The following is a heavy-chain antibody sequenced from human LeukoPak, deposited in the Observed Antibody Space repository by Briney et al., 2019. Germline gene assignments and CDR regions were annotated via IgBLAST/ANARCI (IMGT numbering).Heavy chain of an antibody. V-gene: IGHV3-48*03. D-gene: IGHD3-10*01. CDR3: AKTGSRDQGGLDY. CDR2: ISSSGSTI. Sequence: PGGSLRLSCAASGFTFSSYEMNWVRQAPGKGLEWVSYISSSGSTIYYADSVKGRFTISRDNSKNRLFLQMNSLRVEDTAVYFCAKTGSRDQGGLDYWGQGTLVTVSS. CDR1: GFTFSSYE. J-gene: IGHJ4*02.